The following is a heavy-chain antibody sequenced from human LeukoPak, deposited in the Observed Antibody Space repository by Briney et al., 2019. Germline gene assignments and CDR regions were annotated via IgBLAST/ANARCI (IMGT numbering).Heavy chain of an antibody. CDR1: GFTFSSYG. J-gene: IGHJ6*02. D-gene: IGHD3-10*01. CDR3: AKDKGTMVRGVNSYYYYGMDV. CDR2: ISYDGSNK. Sequence: GGSLRLSCAASGFTFSSYGMHWVRQAPGKGLEWVAVISYDGSNKYYADSVKGRFTISRHNSKNTLYLQMNSLRAEDTTVYYCAKDKGTMVRGVNSYYYYGMDVWGQGTTVTVSS. V-gene: IGHV3-30*18.